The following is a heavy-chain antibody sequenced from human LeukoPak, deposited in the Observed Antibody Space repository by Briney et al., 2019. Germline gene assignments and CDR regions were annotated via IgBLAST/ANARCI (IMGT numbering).Heavy chain of an antibody. D-gene: IGHD3/OR15-3a*01. CDR3: ARQTGSGLFILP. J-gene: IGHJ4*02. Sequence: SETLSLTCTVSGGSVSSYYWSWTRQPPGKGLEWIGSIYYSGNTYYNASLKSQVSISIDTSKNRFSLKLTSVTAADTAVYYCARQTGSGLFILPGGQGTLVTVSS. V-gene: IGHV4-59*04. CDR1: GGSVSSYY. CDR2: IYYSGNT.